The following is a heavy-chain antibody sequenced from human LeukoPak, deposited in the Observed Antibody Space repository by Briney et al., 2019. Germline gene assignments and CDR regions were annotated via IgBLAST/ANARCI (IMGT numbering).Heavy chain of an antibody. Sequence: ASVKVSCKASGYTFTSYVINWVRQATGQGLEWMGWMNPNSGNTGYAQKFQGRVTMTRNTSISTAYMELSSLRSEDTAVYYCARVSIAARHLDYWGQGTLVTVSS. V-gene: IGHV1-8*01. CDR2: MNPNSGNT. D-gene: IGHD6-6*01. CDR1: GYTFTSYV. J-gene: IGHJ4*02. CDR3: ARVSIAARHLDY.